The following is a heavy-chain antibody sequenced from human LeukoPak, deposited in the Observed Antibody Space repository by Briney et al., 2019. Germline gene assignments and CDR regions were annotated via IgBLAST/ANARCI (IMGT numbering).Heavy chain of an antibody. CDR3: ARIDNWNDGGY. J-gene: IGHJ4*02. D-gene: IGHD1-20*01. CDR1: GFTFSSYG. CDR2: ISYDGSNK. Sequence: PGRSLRPSCAASGFTFSSYGMHWVRQAPGKGLEWVAVISYDGSNKYYADSVKGRFTISRDNARNTLFLQMNSLRAEDTAVYYCARIDNWNDGGYWGQGTLVTVSS. V-gene: IGHV3-30*03.